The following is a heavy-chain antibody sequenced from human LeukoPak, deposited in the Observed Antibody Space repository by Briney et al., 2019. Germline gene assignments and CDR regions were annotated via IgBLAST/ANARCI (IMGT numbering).Heavy chain of an antibody. CDR2: IYSGGST. J-gene: IGHJ4*02. CDR1: GFTVTSNY. CDR3: ASSIAAAGTHLDY. D-gene: IGHD6-13*01. Sequence: GGSLRLSCEASGFTVTSNYMSWVRQAPGKGLEWVSVIYSGGSTYYADSVKGRFTISRDNSKNTLYLQTNSLRAEDTAVYYCASSIAAAGTHLDYWGQGTLVTVSS. V-gene: IGHV3-53*01.